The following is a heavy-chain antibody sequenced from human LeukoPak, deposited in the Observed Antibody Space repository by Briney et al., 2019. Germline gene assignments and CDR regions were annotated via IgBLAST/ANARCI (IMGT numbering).Heavy chain of an antibody. D-gene: IGHD6-13*01. CDR2: ISYDGSNK. CDR3: AKAPAAAGNKGLPHDY. Sequence: PGRSLRLSCAASGFTFSSYGMHWVRQAPGKGLEWVAVISYDGSNKYYADSVKGRFTISRDNSKNTLYLRMNSLRAEDTAVYYCAKAPAAAGNKGLPHDYWGQGTLVTVSS. CDR1: GFTFSSYG. V-gene: IGHV3-30*18. J-gene: IGHJ4*02.